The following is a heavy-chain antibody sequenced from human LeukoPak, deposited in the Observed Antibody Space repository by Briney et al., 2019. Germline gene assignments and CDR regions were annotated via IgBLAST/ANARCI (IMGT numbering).Heavy chain of an antibody. CDR2: IYYSGST. V-gene: IGHV4-30-4*01. CDR3: ARARDYHSDYGMDA. D-gene: IGHD4-11*01. CDR1: GGSISSGDYY. J-gene: IGHJ6*02. Sequence: PSETLSLTCTVSGGSISSGDYYWSWIRQPPGKGLEWIGYIYYSGSTYYNPSLKSRVTISVDTSKNQFSLKLSSVTAADTAVYYCARARDYHSDYGMDAWGQGTTVTVSS.